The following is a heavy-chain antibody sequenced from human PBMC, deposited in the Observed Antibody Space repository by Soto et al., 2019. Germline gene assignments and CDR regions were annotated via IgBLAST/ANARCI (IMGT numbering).Heavy chain of an antibody. CDR2: IFYTGST. D-gene: IGHD3-22*01. CDR3: ARARHYDSNGYYPFDY. J-gene: IGHJ4*02. V-gene: IGHV4-59*01. CDR1: GGSISSYY. Sequence: SETLSLTCTVSGGSISSYYWSWIRQSPGKGLEWLAYIFYTGSTNYNPPLRSRVTISVDTSKNQFSLRLSSVTAADTAVYYCARARHYDSNGYYPFDYWGQGILVTVSS.